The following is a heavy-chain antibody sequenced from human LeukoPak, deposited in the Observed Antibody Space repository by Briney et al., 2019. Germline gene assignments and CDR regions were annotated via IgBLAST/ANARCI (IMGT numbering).Heavy chain of an antibody. CDR1: GGTFSSYA. V-gene: IGHV1-69*13. J-gene: IGHJ4*02. Sequence: ASVKVSCKASGGTFSSYAISWVRQAPGQGLEWMGGIIPIFGTANYAQKFQGRVTITADESTSTAYMELSSLRSEDTAVYYCARDPTYYYDSSGYYGYWGQGTLVTVSS. D-gene: IGHD3-22*01. CDR2: IIPIFGTA. CDR3: ARDPTYYYDSSGYYGY.